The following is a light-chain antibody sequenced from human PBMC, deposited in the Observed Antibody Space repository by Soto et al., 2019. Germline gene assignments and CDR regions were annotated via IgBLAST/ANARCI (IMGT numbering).Light chain of an antibody. CDR2: NAS. Sequence: EIVLTQSPGTLSLSPGERATLSCRASQSVGNNYLSWFQQKPGQAPRLLIYNASNRAAGIPDRFSGSGSGSDYSLTISRLEPEDVAVDFCHQHATSPLTFGPGTTVNVK. J-gene: IGKJ3*01. CDR1: QSVGNNY. CDR3: HQHATSPLT. V-gene: IGKV3-20*01.